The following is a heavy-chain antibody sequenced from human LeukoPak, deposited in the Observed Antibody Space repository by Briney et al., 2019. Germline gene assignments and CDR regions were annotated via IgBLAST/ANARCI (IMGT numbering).Heavy chain of an antibody. Sequence: SETLSLTCTVSGGSISNSYYYWGWIRQPPGKGLEWIGRIYTSGSTNYNPSLKSRVTMSVDTSKNQFSLKLSSVTAADTAVYFCARGPYSYDSSGAFDIWGQGTMVTVSS. V-gene: IGHV4-39*07. CDR2: IYTSGST. CDR3: ARGPYSYDSSGAFDI. J-gene: IGHJ3*02. CDR1: GGSISNSYYY. D-gene: IGHD3-22*01.